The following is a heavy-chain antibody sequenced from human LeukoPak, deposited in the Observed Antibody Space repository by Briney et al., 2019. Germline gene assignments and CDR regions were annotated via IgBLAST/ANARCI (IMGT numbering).Heavy chain of an antibody. CDR2: ISSSSSTI. Sequence: GGSLRLSCAASGFTFSSYSMNWVRQAPGKGLEWVSDISSSSSTIYYADSVKGRFTISRDNAKNSLYLQMNSLRAEDTAVYYCAELGITMIGGVWGKGTTVTISS. J-gene: IGHJ6*04. V-gene: IGHV3-48*04. CDR1: GFTFSSYS. CDR3: AELGITMIGGV. D-gene: IGHD3-10*02.